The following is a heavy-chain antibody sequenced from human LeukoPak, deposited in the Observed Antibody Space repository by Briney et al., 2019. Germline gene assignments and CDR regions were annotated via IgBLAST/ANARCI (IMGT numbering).Heavy chain of an antibody. CDR3: AADRGLGQYYYYGMDV. CDR2: IVVGSGNT. CDR1: GFTFTSSA. D-gene: IGHD7-27*01. V-gene: IGHV1-58*02. Sequence: SVKVSCKASGFTFTSSAMQWVRQARGQRLEWIGWIVVGSGNTNYAQKFQERVTITRDMSTSTAYMELSSLRSGDTAVYYCAADRGLGQYYYYGMDVWGQGTTVTVSS. J-gene: IGHJ6*02.